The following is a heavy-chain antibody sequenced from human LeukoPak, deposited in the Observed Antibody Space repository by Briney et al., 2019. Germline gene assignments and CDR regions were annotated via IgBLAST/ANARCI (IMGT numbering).Heavy chain of an antibody. D-gene: IGHD3-10*01. CDR1: GGSISSYY. CDR3: ARSSHNYYGSGSSDDF. CDR2: IYYSGST. Sequence: PSETLSLTCTVSGGSISSYYWSWIRQPPGKGLEWIGYIYYSGSTNYNPSLKSRVTMSVDTSKNQFSLKLSSVTAADTAVYYCARSSHNYYGSGSSDDFWGQGTLVTVSS. J-gene: IGHJ4*02. V-gene: IGHV4-59*01.